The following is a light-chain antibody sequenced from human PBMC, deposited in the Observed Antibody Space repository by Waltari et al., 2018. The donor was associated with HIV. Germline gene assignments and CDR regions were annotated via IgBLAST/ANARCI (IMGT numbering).Light chain of an antibody. CDR2: EVN. CDR3: SSYTSSSTSCV. Sequence: QSALTQPASVSGSPGQSITISCTGTRSDVGGYNYVSWYQQHPGKAPKVILYEVNNRPSGVSDRFSGSKSGNTASLTISGLQAEDEADYYCSSYTSSSTSCVFGTGTKVIVL. V-gene: IGLV2-14*01. J-gene: IGLJ1*01. CDR1: RSDVGGYNY.